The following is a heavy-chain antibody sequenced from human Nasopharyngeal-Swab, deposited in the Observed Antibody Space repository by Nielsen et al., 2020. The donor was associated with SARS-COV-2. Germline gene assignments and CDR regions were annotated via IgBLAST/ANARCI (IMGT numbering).Heavy chain of an antibody. CDR1: GYTFTSYG. V-gene: IGHV1-18*01. CDR3: ARVPGNHDAFDI. Sequence: ASVKVSCKASGYTFTSYGISWVRQAPGQGLEWMGWISAYNGNTNYAQKLQGRVPMTTDTSTSTASMELRSLRSDDTAVYYCARVPGNHDAFDIWGQGTMVTVSS. CDR2: ISAYNGNT. J-gene: IGHJ3*02. D-gene: IGHD2-2*01.